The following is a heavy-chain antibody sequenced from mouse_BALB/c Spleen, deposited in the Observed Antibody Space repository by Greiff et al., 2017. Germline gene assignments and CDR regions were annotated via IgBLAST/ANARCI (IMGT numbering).Heavy chain of an antibody. Sequence: VQLQQSGPELVKPGASVKISCKASGYSFTGYYMHWVKQSHVKSLEWIGRINPYNGATSYNQNFKDKASLTVDKSSSPAYMELHSLTSEDSAVYYCARTGGMITTGDYWGQGTTLTVSS. V-gene: IGHV1-31*01. D-gene: IGHD2-4*01. CDR1: GYSFTGYY. J-gene: IGHJ2*01. CDR2: INPYNGAT. CDR3: ARTGGMITTGDY.